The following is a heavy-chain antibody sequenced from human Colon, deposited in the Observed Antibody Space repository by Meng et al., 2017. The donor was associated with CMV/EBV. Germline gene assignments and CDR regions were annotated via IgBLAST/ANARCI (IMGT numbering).Heavy chain of an antibody. CDR3: ARDNYGIDY. J-gene: IGHJ4*02. Sequence: RLSCAASGFIFSHYNLHWVRQAPGKGLEWVAFILYDGNEKYYADSVRGRFTISRDNSKDTLYLQMNSLRSEDTAVYYCARDNYGIDYWGQGTLVTVSS. V-gene: IGHV3-30*04. CDR2: ILYDGNEK. D-gene: IGHD4-17*01. CDR1: GFIFSHYN.